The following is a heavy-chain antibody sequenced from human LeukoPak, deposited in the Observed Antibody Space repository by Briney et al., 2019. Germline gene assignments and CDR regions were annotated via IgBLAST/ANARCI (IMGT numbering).Heavy chain of an antibody. CDR1: GDSISSYY. J-gene: IGHJ4*02. V-gene: IGHV4-59*01. Sequence: SETLSLTCTVSGDSISSYYWSWIRQPPGKGLEWIGYIYYSGSTNYNPSLKSRVTISVDTSKNQFSLKLSSVTAADTAVYYCASSAGYGYNYPGLDYWGQGTLVTVSS. D-gene: IGHD5-24*01. CDR3: ASSAGYGYNYPGLDY. CDR2: IYYSGST.